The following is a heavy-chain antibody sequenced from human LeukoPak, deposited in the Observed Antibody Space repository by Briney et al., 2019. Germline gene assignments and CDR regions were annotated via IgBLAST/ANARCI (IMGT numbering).Heavy chain of an antibody. V-gene: IGHV3-21*01. CDR3: AGGYSYGYSWFDP. Sequence: GGSLRLSCAASGFTFSSYSMNWVRQAPGKGLEWFSSISSSSSCIYYADSVKGRFTISRDNAKNSLYLQMNSLRAEDTAVYYCAGGYSYGYSWFDPWGQGPLVTVSS. D-gene: IGHD5-18*01. J-gene: IGHJ5*02. CDR1: GFTFSSYS. CDR2: ISSSSSCI.